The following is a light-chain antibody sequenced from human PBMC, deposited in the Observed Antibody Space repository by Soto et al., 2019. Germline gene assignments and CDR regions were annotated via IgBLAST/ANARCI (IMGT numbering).Light chain of an antibody. CDR2: DAS. V-gene: IGKV3-11*01. J-gene: IGKJ5*01. CDR3: QVRTNWPIA. CDR1: QSVSSY. Sequence: DIVLTRCPATRSLSPGERAPLSCRASQSVSSYLAWCQQKPGQAPRLLIYDASTRATGIPARFSGTGSGTDCTPTINNLEHEDCAVYYRQVRTNWPIAFGRGTRLEIK.